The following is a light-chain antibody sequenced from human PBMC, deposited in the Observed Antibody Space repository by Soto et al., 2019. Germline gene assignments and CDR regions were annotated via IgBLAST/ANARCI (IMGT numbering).Light chain of an antibody. CDR1: SSNIGSNY. CDR2: RNN. Sequence: QSVLTQPPSASGTPGQRVTISCSGSSSNIGSNYVYWYQQLPGTAPKLLIYRNNQRPSGVPDRFSGSKSGTSASLAISGLRSEDEADYYCAAWDDSLSGYVFGTGTSSPS. J-gene: IGLJ1*01. CDR3: AAWDDSLSGYV. V-gene: IGLV1-47*01.